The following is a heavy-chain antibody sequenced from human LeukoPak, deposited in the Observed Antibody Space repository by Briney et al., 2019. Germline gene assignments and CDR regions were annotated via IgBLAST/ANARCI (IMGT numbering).Heavy chain of an antibody. CDR2: IYKDGST. Sequence: SETLSLTCTVSGDSISSSYWSWIRQSPGKGLEWIGRIYKDGSTIYNPSLKSRVTMSVDTSKNQFSLKLSSVTAADTAVYYCARDGNPWNLDVWGRGTLVTVSS. D-gene: IGHD1-14*01. CDR3: ARDGNPWNLDV. CDR1: GDSISSSY. V-gene: IGHV4-4*07. J-gene: IGHJ2*01.